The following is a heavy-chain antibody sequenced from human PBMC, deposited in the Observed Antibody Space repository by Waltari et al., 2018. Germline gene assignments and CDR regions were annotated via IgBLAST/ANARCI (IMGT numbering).Heavy chain of an antibody. CDR2: IYHSGST. Sequence: QVQLQESGPGLVKPSETLSLTCAVSGYSISSGYYWGWIRQPPGKGLAWIGSIYHSGSTYYNPSLKSRVTMTVDTSKNQFSLKLSSGTAADTAVYYCARHGYSSGWPTGRPNWFDPWGQGTLVTVSS. D-gene: IGHD6-19*01. CDR1: GYSISSGYY. J-gene: IGHJ5*02. CDR3: ARHGYSSGWPTGRPNWFDP. V-gene: IGHV4-38-2*01.